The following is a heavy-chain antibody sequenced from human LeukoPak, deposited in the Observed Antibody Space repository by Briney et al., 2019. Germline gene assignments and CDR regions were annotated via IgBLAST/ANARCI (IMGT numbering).Heavy chain of an antibody. Sequence: AGGSLRLSCAASGFTFSSYAMSWVRQAPGKGLEWVSAISGSGGSTYYADSVKGRFTITRENAKNSLYLQMNSLRAGDTAVYYCAREISEYSSSRYYFDYRGQGTLVTVSS. CDR3: AREISEYSSSRYYFDY. CDR1: GFTFSSYA. CDR2: ISGSGGST. V-gene: IGHV3-23*01. J-gene: IGHJ4*02. D-gene: IGHD6-6*01.